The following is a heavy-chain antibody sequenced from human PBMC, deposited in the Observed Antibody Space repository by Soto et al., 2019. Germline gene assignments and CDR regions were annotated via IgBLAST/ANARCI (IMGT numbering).Heavy chain of an antibody. J-gene: IGHJ6*02. CDR3: ARDPYFQLGHYGMDV. Sequence: QVQLQESGPGLVKPSGTLSLTCAVSGGSISSSNWWSWVRQPPGKWLEWIGEIYHSGSTNYNPSLKSRVTISVDKSKNQFSLKLRSVTAADTAVYYCARDPYFQLGHYGMDVWGQGTTVTVSS. CDR1: GGSISSSNW. V-gene: IGHV4-4*02. CDR2: IYHSGST. D-gene: IGHD1-1*01.